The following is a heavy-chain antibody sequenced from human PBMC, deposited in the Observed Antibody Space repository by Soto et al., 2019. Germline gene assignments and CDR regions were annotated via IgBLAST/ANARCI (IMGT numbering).Heavy chain of an antibody. CDR3: ARRYYYDSSGYPYGMDV. Sequence: VQLVESGGGVVQPGTSLRLSCAASGFTFNTYAMHWVRQAPGKGLEWVAIIWYDGNNKYYADSVKGRFTISRDNSKNTVYLQMNSLRAEDTAVYYCARRYYYDSSGYPYGMDVW. V-gene: IGHV3-33*01. J-gene: IGHJ6*01. CDR1: GFTFNTYA. CDR2: IWYDGNNK. D-gene: IGHD3-22*01.